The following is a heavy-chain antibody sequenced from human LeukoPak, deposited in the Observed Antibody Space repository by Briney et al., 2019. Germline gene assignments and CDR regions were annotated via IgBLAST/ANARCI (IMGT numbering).Heavy chain of an antibody. Sequence: SETLSLTCAVYGGSFSGYYWSWIRQPPGKGLEWIGEINHSGSTYYNPSLKSRVTISVDTSKNQFSLKLSSVTAADTAVYYCAAGFYGSGTPDPRNWFDPWGQGTLVTVSS. CDR3: AAGFYGSGTPDPRNWFDP. J-gene: IGHJ5*02. CDR2: INHSGST. CDR1: GGSFSGYY. V-gene: IGHV4-34*09. D-gene: IGHD3-10*01.